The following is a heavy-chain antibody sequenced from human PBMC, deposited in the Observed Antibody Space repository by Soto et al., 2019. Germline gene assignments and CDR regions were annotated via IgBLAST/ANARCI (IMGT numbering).Heavy chain of an antibody. D-gene: IGHD3-10*01. CDR2: ISYDGSDK. V-gene: IGHV3-30-3*01. CDR1: GFTFSSYA. Sequence: GGSLRLSCAASGFTFSSYAMHWVRQAPGKGLEWVALISYDGSDKDYADSVKGRFTISRDNSRNTLFLQMNSLRAEDTAVYYCARDLSVYYYGSGSYYKAGWFDPWGQGTLVTVSS. CDR3: ARDLSVYYYGSGSYYKAGWFDP. J-gene: IGHJ5*02.